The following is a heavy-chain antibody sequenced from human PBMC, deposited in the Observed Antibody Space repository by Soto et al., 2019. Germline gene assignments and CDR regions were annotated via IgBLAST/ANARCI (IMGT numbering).Heavy chain of an antibody. Sequence: PGGSLRLSCAASGFTFSNYGMHWVRQAPGKGLEWVTVISFDGSNKYYADSVKGRFTVSRDNSENTLSLQMNSLRGEDTAVYYCARSTSSTLSYYYGMDVWGQGTTVTVSS. V-gene: IGHV3-30*03. D-gene: IGHD6-6*01. CDR1: GFTFSNYG. CDR2: ISFDGSNK. J-gene: IGHJ6*02. CDR3: ARSTSSTLSYYYGMDV.